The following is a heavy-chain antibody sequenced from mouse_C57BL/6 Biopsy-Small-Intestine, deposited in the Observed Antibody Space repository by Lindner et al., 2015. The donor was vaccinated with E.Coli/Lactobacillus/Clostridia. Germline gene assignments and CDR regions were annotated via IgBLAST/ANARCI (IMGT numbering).Heavy chain of an antibody. V-gene: IGHV5-17*01. J-gene: IGHJ3*01. Sequence: VQLQESGGGLVKPGGSRKLSCVASGFTLSDYGMHWVRQAPEKGLEWVAYISSGSSIIYYADTVKGRFTISRDNVKNTLFLQMTSLRSEDTAMYYCTRELEAYWGQGTLVTVSA. D-gene: IGHD3-3*01. CDR1: GFTLSDYG. CDR2: ISSGSSII. CDR3: TRELEAY.